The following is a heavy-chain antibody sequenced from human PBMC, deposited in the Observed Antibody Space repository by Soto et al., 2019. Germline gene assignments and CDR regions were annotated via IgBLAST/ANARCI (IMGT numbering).Heavy chain of an antibody. D-gene: IGHD3-10*01. Sequence: QVQLVQSGAEVKEPGDSVRVSCEASGYTFTAYYIHWVRQAPGQGLEWMGWINPKFGDTTYAQDFHGRVSMTRDMSNSKVYMEFGRLTSGRPAIYYCAKNMDYYYGPGSGNGHGFWGQGTTVTVFS. CDR3: AKNMDYYYGPGSGNGHGF. V-gene: IGHV1-2*02. CDR1: GYTFTAYY. CDR2: INPKFGDT. J-gene: IGHJ6*02.